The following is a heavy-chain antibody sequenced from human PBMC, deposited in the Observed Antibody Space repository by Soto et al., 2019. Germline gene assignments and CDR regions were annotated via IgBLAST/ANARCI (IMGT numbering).Heavy chain of an antibody. V-gene: IGHV1-2*04. CDR2: INPNSGGT. D-gene: IGHD6-6*01. CDR3: VRDLTIAAQGDYYGMDV. J-gene: IGHJ6*02. CDR1: GYTFTGYY. Sequence: ASVKVSCKASGYTFTGYYMHWVRQAPGQGLEWMGWINPNSGGTNYAQKFQGWVTMTVDTSISTAYMELSRLGSDDTGVYYWVRDLTIAAQGDYYGMDVWGQGTTVTVSS.